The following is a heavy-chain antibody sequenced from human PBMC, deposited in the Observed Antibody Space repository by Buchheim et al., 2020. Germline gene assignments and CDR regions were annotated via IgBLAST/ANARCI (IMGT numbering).Heavy chain of an antibody. CDR3: TSQLEPRGYYYYGMDV. CDR1: GFTFSNAW. CDR2: IKSKTDGGTT. V-gene: IGHV3-15*01. D-gene: IGHD1-1*01. J-gene: IGHJ6*02. Sequence: EVQLVESGGGLVKPGGSLRLACAAYGFTFSNAWMSWVRQDPGKGLEWVGRIKSKTDGGTTDYAAPVKGRFTISRDDSKNTLYLQMNSLKTEDTAVYYCTSQLEPRGYYYYGMDVWGQGTT.